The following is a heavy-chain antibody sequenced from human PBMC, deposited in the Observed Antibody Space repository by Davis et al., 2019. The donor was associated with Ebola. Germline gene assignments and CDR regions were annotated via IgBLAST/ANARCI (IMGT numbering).Heavy chain of an antibody. D-gene: IGHD6-19*01. Sequence: SETLSLTCTVSGGSVSSGSYYWSWIRQPPGKGLEWIGYIYYSGSTNYIPSLKSRVTISVDTSKNQFSLKLSSVTAADTAVYYCARRLAVAGTHWYFDLWGRGTLVTVSS. J-gene: IGHJ2*01. CDR1: GGSVSSGSYY. CDR2: IYYSGST. V-gene: IGHV4-61*01. CDR3: ARRLAVAGTHWYFDL.